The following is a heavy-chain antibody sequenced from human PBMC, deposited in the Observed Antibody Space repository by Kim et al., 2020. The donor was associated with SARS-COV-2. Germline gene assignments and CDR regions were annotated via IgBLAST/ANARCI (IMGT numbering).Heavy chain of an antibody. D-gene: IGHD3-10*01. CDR3: ASEVRYGSGSYYTYYYGMDV. Sequence: GRFTISRDNSKNTLYLQMNSLRAEDTAVYYCASEVRYGSGSYYTYYYGMDVWGQGTTVTVSS. J-gene: IGHJ6*02. V-gene: IGHV3-53*01.